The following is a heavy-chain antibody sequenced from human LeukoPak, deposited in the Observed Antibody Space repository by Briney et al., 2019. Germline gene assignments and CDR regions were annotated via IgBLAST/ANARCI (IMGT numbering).Heavy chain of an antibody. V-gene: IGHV3-23*01. J-gene: IGHJ4*02. CDR3: AKDRGIAAAGDFDY. Sequence: GGSLRLSCAASGYTFSSYAMSWVRQAPGKGLEWISAISGSGGSTYYADSVKGRFTISRDNSKNTLYLQMNSLRAEDTAVYYCAKDRGIAAAGDFDYWGQGTLVTVSS. CDR1: GYTFSSYA. CDR2: ISGSGGST. D-gene: IGHD6-13*01.